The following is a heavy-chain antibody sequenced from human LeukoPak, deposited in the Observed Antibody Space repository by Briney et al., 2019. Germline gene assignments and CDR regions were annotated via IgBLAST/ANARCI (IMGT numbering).Heavy chain of an antibody. Sequence: SETLSLTCTVSGGAISSGGYYWSWVRPPPGEGLEWIGRIYSGGSTNYNPSLKSRVTTSVYTSKKQFSLKLSSVNSADTAVYYCASQPRDGYNYDAFDIWGQGTMVTVSS. D-gene: IGHD5-24*01. V-gene: IGHV4-61*08. CDR3: ASQPRDGYNYDAFDI. CDR2: IYSGGST. CDR1: GGAISSGGYY. J-gene: IGHJ3*02.